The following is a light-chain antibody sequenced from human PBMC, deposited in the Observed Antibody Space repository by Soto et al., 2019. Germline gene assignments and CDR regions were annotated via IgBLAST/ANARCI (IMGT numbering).Light chain of an antibody. J-gene: IGKJ1*01. Sequence: DIQMTQSPSSLSASLGDRVTITCRASQTISSYLNWYQQKPGRAPKLLIYAASNLESGVPSRFSGSGSGTDFTLTISSLQPEDFVTYYCQQSYSTWTFGQGTKVDI. CDR3: QQSYSTWT. CDR1: QTISSY. CDR2: AAS. V-gene: IGKV1-39*01.